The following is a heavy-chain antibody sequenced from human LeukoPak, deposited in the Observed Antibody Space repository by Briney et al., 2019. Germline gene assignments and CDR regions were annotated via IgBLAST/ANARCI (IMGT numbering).Heavy chain of an antibody. J-gene: IGHJ4*02. Sequence: ASVKVSCKACVYTFTSYGISWVRQAPGQGREWMGWISGYNGNKIYAQKFQGRVTMTTDTSTSTAYMEMRSLRSDDTAVYYCARDGFRRDGYNSGLDYWGQGTLVTVSS. CDR2: ISGYNGNK. D-gene: IGHD5-24*01. CDR1: VYTFTSYG. V-gene: IGHV1-18*01. CDR3: ARDGFRRDGYNSGLDY.